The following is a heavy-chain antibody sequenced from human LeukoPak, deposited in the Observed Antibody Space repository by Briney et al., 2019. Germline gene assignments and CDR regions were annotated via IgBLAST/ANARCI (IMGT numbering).Heavy chain of an antibody. CDR1: SGSISNYY. V-gene: IGHV4-59*08. Sequence: PSETLSLTCTVSSGSISNYYWSWIRQPPGKGLEWIGFSGYSGNTNYNPSLKSRVTISLDTSKDQIALKLGSVTAADTAVYYCARLNGGGWGQGTLVVVTS. J-gene: IGHJ4*02. CDR3: ARLNGGG. CDR2: SGYSGNT. D-gene: IGHD2-8*01.